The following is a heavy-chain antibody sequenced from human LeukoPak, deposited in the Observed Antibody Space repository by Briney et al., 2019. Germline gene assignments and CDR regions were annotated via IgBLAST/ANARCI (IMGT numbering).Heavy chain of an antibody. V-gene: IGHV1-8*01. CDR1: GYTFTSYD. CDR2: MNPNSGNT. Sequence: ASVTVSCKASGYTFTSYDINWVRQATGQGLEWMGWMNPNSGNTGYAQKFQGRVTITRNTSISKAYMELSSLRSEDTAVYYCARVGPAVDDAFDIWGQGTMVTVSS. J-gene: IGHJ3*02. CDR3: ARVGPAVDDAFDI. D-gene: IGHD2-15*01.